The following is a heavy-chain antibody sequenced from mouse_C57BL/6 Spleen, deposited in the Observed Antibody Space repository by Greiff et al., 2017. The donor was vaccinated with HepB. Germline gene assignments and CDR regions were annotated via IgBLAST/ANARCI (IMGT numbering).Heavy chain of an antibody. D-gene: IGHD2-5*01. CDR2: IYPGDGDT. V-gene: IGHV1-82*01. J-gene: IGHJ1*01. CDR3: AREDYSNYGYFDV. Sequence: VQLQQSGPELVKPGASVKISCKASGYAFSSSWMNWVKQRPGKGLEWIGRIYPGDGDTNYNGKFKGKATLTADKSSSTAYMQLSSLTSEDSAVYFCAREDYSNYGYFDVWGPGTTVTVSS. CDR1: GYAFSSSW.